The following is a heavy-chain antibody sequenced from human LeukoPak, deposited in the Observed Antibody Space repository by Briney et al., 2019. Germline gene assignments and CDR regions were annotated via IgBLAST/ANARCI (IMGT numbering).Heavy chain of an antibody. CDR3: ARLPMVRGVTQYYFDY. CDR1: TYTFTSYG. Sequence: VASVKVSCKASTYTFTSYGISWVRQAPGQGLEWMGWISAYNGNTNYAQKLQGRVTMTTDTSTSTAYMELRSLRSDDTAVYYCARLPMVRGVTQYYFDYWGQGTLVTVSS. V-gene: IGHV1-18*01. J-gene: IGHJ4*02. CDR2: ISAYNGNT. D-gene: IGHD3-10*01.